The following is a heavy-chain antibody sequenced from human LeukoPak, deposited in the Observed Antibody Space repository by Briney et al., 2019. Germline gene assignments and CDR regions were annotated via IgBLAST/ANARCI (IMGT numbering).Heavy chain of an antibody. CDR1: GFTFASYG. CDR2: IRYDGTNK. J-gene: IGHJ4*02. D-gene: IGHD2-8*02. Sequence: PGGSLRLSCAASGFTFASYGMHLVRHAPGKGLEWVALIRYDGTNKYYKYSVKGRFTISKDNSKNTLYLQMNSLRAEDTAVYYCTRNQGYCAGGGCYIDYWGQGTLVTVSS. V-gene: IGHV3-30*02. CDR3: TRNQGYCAGGGCYIDY.